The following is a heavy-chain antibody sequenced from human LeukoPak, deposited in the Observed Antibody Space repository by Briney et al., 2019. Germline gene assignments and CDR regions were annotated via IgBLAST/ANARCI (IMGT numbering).Heavy chain of an antibody. D-gene: IGHD3-10*01. Sequence: SGTLSLTCAVSGGSISSSNWWSWVRQPPGKGLEWIGEIYHSGSTNYNPSLKSRVTISVDKSKNQFSLKLSSVTAADTAVYYCARDLHYGSGSYSFDYWGQGTPVTVSS. J-gene: IGHJ4*02. CDR2: IYHSGST. CDR1: GGSISSSNW. CDR3: ARDLHYGSGSYSFDY. V-gene: IGHV4-4*02.